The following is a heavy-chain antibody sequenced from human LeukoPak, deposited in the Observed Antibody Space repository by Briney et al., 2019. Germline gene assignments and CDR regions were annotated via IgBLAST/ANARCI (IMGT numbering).Heavy chain of an antibody. Sequence: PGGSLRLSCAASGFTFSDYYMSWIRQAPGKGLEWVSYISSSGSTIYYADSVKGRFTISRDNAKNSLYLQMNSLRAEDTAVYYCARAEMVRGVIPHLTNWFDPWGQGTLVTVSS. CDR2: ISSSGSTI. D-gene: IGHD3-10*01. V-gene: IGHV3-11*04. J-gene: IGHJ5*02. CDR3: ARAEMVRGVIPHLTNWFDP. CDR1: GFTFSDYY.